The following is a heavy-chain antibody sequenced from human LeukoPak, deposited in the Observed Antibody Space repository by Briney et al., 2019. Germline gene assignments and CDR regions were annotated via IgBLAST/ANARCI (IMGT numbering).Heavy chain of an antibody. CDR2: ISGSGGST. CDR3: AKDNDDDYYDSSGYAFDI. CDR1: GFTFSSYA. Sequence: GGSLRLSCAASGFTFSSYAMSWVRQAPGKGLEWVSAISGSGGSTYYADSVKGRFTISRDNSKNTLYLQMNSLRAEDTAVYYCAKDNDDDYYDSSGYAFDIWGQGTMVTVSS. V-gene: IGHV3-23*01. D-gene: IGHD3-22*01. J-gene: IGHJ3*02.